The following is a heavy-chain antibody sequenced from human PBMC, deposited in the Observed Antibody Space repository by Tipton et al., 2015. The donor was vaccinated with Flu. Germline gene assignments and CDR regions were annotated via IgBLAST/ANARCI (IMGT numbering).Heavy chain of an antibody. D-gene: IGHD3-10*01. CDR2: IYHSGST. CDR1: GGSISSSNW. J-gene: IGHJ6*02. V-gene: IGHV4-4*02. Sequence: TLSLTCAVSGGSISSSNWWSWVRQPPGKGLEWIGEIYHSGSTNYNPSLKSRVTISVDKSKNQFSLKLSSVTAAGTAVYYCARAEHYYGSGSYYLYYYYGMDVWGQGTTVTVSS. CDR3: ARAEHYYGSGSYYLYYYYGMDV.